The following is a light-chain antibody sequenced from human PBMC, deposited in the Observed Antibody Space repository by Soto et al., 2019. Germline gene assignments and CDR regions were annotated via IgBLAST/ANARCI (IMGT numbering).Light chain of an antibody. CDR1: SSNVGAGYE. J-gene: IGLJ1*01. CDR3: QSYYGSLSGYV. Sequence: QSVLTQPPSVSEAPGQRVTISCTGSSSNVGAGYEVHWYQQLPGKAPKLLIYENNNRPSGVPYRFSGSKSGTSASLAITGRQAEDEAEDYCQSYYGSLSGYVFGTGTKLTVL. CDR2: ENN. V-gene: IGLV1-40*01.